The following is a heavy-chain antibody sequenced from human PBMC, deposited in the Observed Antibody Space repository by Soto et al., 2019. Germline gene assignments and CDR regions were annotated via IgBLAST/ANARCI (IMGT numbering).Heavy chain of an antibody. D-gene: IGHD3-9*01. Sequence: PSETLSLTFTVSGGSIGTYYWSWIRQPPGKGLEWIGYIYYRGNTDYNPSLKSRVTISLDTPKNQFSLKLSSVTAADTAVYYCARHPGYYDILTGYTTYYFDYWGQGILVTVS. CDR3: ARHPGYYDILTGYTTYYFDY. V-gene: IGHV4-59*08. J-gene: IGHJ4*02. CDR2: IYYRGNT. CDR1: GGSIGTYY.